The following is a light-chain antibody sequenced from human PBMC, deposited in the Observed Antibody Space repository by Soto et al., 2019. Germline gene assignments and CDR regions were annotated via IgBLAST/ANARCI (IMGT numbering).Light chain of an antibody. CDR1: QSVASSH. CDR3: QQYGSAPLT. V-gene: IGKV3-20*01. J-gene: IGKJ3*01. Sequence: EIVLPQYPGTLSLSPGERATLSCRASQSVASSHLAWYRQKPGQTPRLLIYDASSRATGIPDRISGSGSGPDFTLTISRLEHEDFSVYYCQQYGSAPLTFGPGTKVDIK. CDR2: DAS.